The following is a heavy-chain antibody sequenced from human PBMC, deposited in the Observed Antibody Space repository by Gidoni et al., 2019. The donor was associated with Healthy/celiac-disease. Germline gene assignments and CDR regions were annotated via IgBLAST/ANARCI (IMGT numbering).Heavy chain of an antibody. Sequence: EVQLVESGGGLVQPGGSLRLSCAASGFTFSSYAMSWVRQAPGKGLEWVSAISGSGGSTYYADSVKGRFTISRDNSKNTLYLQMNSLRAEDTAVYYCAKGSIAARSRKTLLYWYFDLWGRGTLVTVSS. CDR3: AKGSIAARSRKTLLYWYFDL. V-gene: IGHV3-23*04. J-gene: IGHJ2*01. D-gene: IGHD6-6*01. CDR1: GFTFSSYA. CDR2: ISGSGGST.